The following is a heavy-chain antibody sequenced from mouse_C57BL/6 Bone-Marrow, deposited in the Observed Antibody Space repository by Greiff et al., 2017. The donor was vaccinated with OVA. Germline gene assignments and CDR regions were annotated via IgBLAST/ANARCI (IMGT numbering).Heavy chain of an antibody. D-gene: IGHD1-1*01. CDR3: ARNDYYGSSYRYFDV. V-gene: IGHV8-12*01. CDR2: IYWDDDK. CDR1: GFSLSTSGMG. Sequence: QVTLKVSGPGILQSSQTLSLTCSFSGFSLSTSGMGVSWIRQPSGKGLEWLAHIYWDDDKRYNPSLKSRLTISKDTSRNQVYLKITSVDTADTATYYCARNDYYGSSYRYFDVWGTGTTVTVSS. J-gene: IGHJ1*03.